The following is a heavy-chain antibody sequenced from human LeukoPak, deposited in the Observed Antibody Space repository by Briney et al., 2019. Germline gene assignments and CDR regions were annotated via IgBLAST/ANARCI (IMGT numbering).Heavy chain of an antibody. Sequence: SETLSLTCTVSGGSISSSSYYWGWIRQPPGKGLQWIGSINYSGDTYYNPSLKSRVTISVDTSKNQFSLKLSSVTAADTAVYYCASGYSYDLFDYWGQGTLVTVSS. D-gene: IGHD5-18*01. J-gene: IGHJ4*02. CDR2: INYSGDT. CDR3: ASGYSYDLFDY. V-gene: IGHV4-39*07. CDR1: GGSISSSSYY.